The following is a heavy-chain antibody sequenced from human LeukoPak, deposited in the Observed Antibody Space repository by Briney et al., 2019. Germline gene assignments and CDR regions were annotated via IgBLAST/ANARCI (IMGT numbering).Heavy chain of an antibody. CDR1: GGSINRGFYY. V-gene: IGHV4-39*01. CDR3: ERHRPSSTMSGIAL. CDR2: IYYSGTT. Sequence: ASETLSLTCTVSGGSINRGFYYWGWIRQPPGKGLAWIGSIYYSGTTYYNPSLKSRVTISVDTSRNQFSLQLTSVTVADTAVYFCERHRPSSTMSGIALWGQGTLVTVSS. J-gene: IGHJ4*02. D-gene: IGHD2-21*01.